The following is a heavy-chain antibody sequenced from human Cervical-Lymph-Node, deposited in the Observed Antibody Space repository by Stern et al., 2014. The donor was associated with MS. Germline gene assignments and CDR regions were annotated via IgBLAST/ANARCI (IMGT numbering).Heavy chain of an antibody. CDR1: GFTFSSYA. V-gene: IGHV3-30*01. D-gene: IGHD2-2*01. Sequence: VQLVESGGGVVQPGRSLRLSCEASGFTFSSYAMHWVRQAPGKGLEWVAVISYDGSTKYYADSVKGRLTISRDNSKNTLYLQMNSLRAEDTAVYYCARGPRLIAVVVPVGIDYWGQGTLVTVSS. CDR3: ARGPRLIAVVVPVGIDY. J-gene: IGHJ4*02. CDR2: ISYDGSTK.